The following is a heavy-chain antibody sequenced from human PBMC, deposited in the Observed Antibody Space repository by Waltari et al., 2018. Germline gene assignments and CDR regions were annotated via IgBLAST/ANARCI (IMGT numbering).Heavy chain of an antibody. CDR1: GFTPRSYW. V-gene: IGHV3-7*01. CDR3: ARDQWFAFDI. Sequence: EVQLLESGGGLVQPGGSLNLSCAASGFTPRSYWMSWVRQAPGKGLEWVANIKKDGSEEYYVDSVRGRFTISRDNAKNSLYLQMNSLRPEDTAVYYCARDQWFAFDIWGQGTMVTVSS. CDR2: IKKDGSEE. J-gene: IGHJ3*02. D-gene: IGHD3-22*01.